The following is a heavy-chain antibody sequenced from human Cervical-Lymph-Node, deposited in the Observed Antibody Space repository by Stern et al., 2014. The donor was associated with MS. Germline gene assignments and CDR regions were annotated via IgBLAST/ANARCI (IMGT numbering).Heavy chain of an antibody. Sequence: QVQLVQSGGGVVQPGRSLRLSCATSGFTLSTSAMHWVRQAPGKGLEWVAAISYDGLNKRYGDSVQGRFTISRDGSSNTLYLDINSLRLEDTAKYYCTRDGAQKKGPYDFWSGYSDYWGQGTQVTVSS. CDR3: TRDGAQKKGPYDFWSGYSDY. J-gene: IGHJ4*02. CDR2: ISYDGLNK. CDR1: GFTLSTSA. D-gene: IGHD3-3*01. V-gene: IGHV3-30*04.